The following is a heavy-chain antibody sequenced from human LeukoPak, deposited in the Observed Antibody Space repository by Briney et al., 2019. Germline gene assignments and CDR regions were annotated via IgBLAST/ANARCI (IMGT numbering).Heavy chain of an antibody. CDR3: ARASYSSSPDY. CDR1: GFTFSSYW. Sequence: GGSLRLSCAASGFTFSSYWMSWVRQAPGKGLEWVANIKQDGSEKYYVDSVKGRFTISRDNAKNSLYLQVNSLRDEDTAVYYCARASYSSSPDYWGQGTLVTVSS. CDR2: IKQDGSEK. J-gene: IGHJ4*02. V-gene: IGHV3-7*02. D-gene: IGHD6-13*01.